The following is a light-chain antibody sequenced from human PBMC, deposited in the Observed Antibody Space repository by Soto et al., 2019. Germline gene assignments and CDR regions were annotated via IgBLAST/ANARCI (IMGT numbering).Light chain of an antibody. J-gene: IGKJ5*01. CDR3: MQALQTPNT. CDR1: QSLLYSDGDNY. V-gene: IGKV2-28*01. Sequence: DIVMTQSPLSLGVTPGEPASISCRSSQSLLYSDGDNYLDWYLQKQGQSXQXXIYLASNRASGVPARFSGSGSGTYFTMKISRVEAEDVGLDYCMQALQTPNTFGQGARLEIK. CDR2: LAS.